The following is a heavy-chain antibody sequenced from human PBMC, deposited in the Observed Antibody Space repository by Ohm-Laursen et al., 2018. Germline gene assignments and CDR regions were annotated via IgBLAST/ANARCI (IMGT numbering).Heavy chain of an antibody. Sequence: SETLSLTCTVSGAPISSEYWTWIRQPPGKGLEWIGYIYYRGTTNYNPSLKSRVTISVDTSKNQFSLKLSSVTAADTAVYYCARDRGYYGSGLIDYWGQGTLVTVSS. V-gene: IGHV4-59*01. CDR1: GAPISSEY. J-gene: IGHJ4*02. CDR3: ARDRGYYGSGLIDY. CDR2: IYYRGTT. D-gene: IGHD3-10*01.